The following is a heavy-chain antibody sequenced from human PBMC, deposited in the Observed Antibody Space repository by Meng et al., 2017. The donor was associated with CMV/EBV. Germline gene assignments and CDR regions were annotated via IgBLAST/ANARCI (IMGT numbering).Heavy chain of an antibody. J-gene: IGHJ1*01. V-gene: IGHV1-69*05. CDR2: IIPIFGTA. D-gene: IGHD2-2*02. CDR1: GGTFSSYA. CDR3: ARGSGYCSSTSCYNYFQH. Sequence: SVKVSCKASGGTFSSYAISWVRQAPGQGLEWMGGIIPIFGTANYAQKFRGRVTITTDESTSTAYMELSSLRSEDTAVYYCARGSGYCSSTSCYNYFQHWGQGTLVTVSS.